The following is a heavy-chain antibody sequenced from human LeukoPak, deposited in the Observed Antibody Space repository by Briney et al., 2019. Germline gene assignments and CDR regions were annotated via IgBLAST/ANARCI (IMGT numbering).Heavy chain of an antibody. CDR2: ISYDGSNK. CDR3: ARDRGMGYCSSTSCYGFDY. J-gene: IGHJ4*02. V-gene: IGHV3-30*03. CDR1: GFTFSSYG. D-gene: IGHD2-2*01. Sequence: GGSLRLSCAASGFTFSSYGMHWVRQAPGKGLEWVAVISYDGSNKYYADSVKGRFTISRDNSKNTLYLQMNSLRAEDTAVYYCARDRGMGYCSSTSCYGFDYWGQGTLVTVSS.